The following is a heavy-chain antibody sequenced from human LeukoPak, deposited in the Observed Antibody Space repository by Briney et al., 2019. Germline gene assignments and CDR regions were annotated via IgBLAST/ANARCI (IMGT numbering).Heavy chain of an antibody. D-gene: IGHD3-3*01. CDR1: GFTFSSYA. J-gene: IGHJ4*02. CDR2: ISGSGGST. V-gene: IGHV3-23*01. CDR3: AKSDDFWSGPFDY. Sequence: GGSLRLSCAASGFTFSSYAMSWVRQAPGKGLEWVPAISGSGGSTYYADSVKGRFTISRDNSKNTLYLQMNSLRAEDTAVYYCAKSDDFWSGPFDYWGQGTLVTVSS.